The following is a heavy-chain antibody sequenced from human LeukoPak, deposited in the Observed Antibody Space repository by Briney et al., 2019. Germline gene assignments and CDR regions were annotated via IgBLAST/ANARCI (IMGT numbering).Heavy chain of an antibody. V-gene: IGHV3-33*01. J-gene: IGHJ4*02. Sequence: PGLSLRLSCAASGFTFSSYVMHWVRQAPGKGLEWVAVTGYDGTNKYFADSVRGRFSISRDNSKNTLYLQMNSLRAEDTAVYYCARGDRSSWFNFDYWGQGTLVTVSS. D-gene: IGHD6-13*01. CDR3: ARGDRSSWFNFDY. CDR2: TGYDGTNK. CDR1: GFTFSSYV.